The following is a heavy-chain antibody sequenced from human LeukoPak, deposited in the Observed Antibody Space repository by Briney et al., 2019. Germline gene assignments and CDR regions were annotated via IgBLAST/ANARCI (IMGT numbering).Heavy chain of an antibody. V-gene: IGHV3-53*01. J-gene: IGHJ4*02. Sequence: GGSLRLSCAASGFTVSSNYMNWVRQAPGKGLEWVSVIYSGGNTYYADSVKGRFTISRDDSKNTLYLQMNSLRAEDTAVYYCARDGGPYSSTWHGHWGQGTLVTVSS. CDR3: ARDGGPYSSTWHGH. CDR1: GFTVSSNY. D-gene: IGHD6-13*01. CDR2: IYSGGNT.